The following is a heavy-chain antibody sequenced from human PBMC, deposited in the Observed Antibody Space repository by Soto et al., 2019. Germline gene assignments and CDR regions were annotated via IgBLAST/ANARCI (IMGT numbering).Heavy chain of an antibody. D-gene: IGHD6-13*01. CDR3: AKDQGSSWYEIDY. CDR1: GFTFSNYA. V-gene: IGHV3-23*01. J-gene: IGHJ4*02. CDR2: ISGSGGST. Sequence: EVQLLESGGGLVQPGGSLRLSCAASGFTFSNYAVTWVRQAPGKGLEWVSTISGSGGSTYYADSVKGRFTISGDNSMNTLYLQMNSLRAEDTAVYYCAKDQGSSWYEIDYWGQGTLVTVSS.